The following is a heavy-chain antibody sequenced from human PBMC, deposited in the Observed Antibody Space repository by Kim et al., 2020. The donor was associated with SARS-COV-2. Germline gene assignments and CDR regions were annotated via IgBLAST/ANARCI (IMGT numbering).Heavy chain of an antibody. CDR2: ISGHNGHA. Sequence: ASVKVSCKTFGYTFQSYVITWVRQAPGQGLEWMGWISGHNGHATYAQKFQGRVSMTTDTSTNTAHMELTNLRSDDTATYFCARDRSDFWSPFSPPYYWGQGNPVTVSS. J-gene: IGHJ4*02. D-gene: IGHD3-3*01. CDR1: GYTFQSYV. CDR3: ARDRSDFWSPFSPPYY. V-gene: IGHV1-18*01.